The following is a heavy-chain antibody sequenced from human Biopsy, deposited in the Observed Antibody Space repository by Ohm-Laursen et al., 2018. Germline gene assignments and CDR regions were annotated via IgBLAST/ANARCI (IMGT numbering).Heavy chain of an antibody. J-gene: IGHJ6*02. CDR2: IYYSGGT. CDR3: ARDSGILNCGNFKCYHYYGMDV. D-gene: IGHD4-23*01. Sequence: TLSLTCSVSGGSMTGYEWSWIRLAPGKGLEWIGYIYYSGGTKYNPSLASRVTFSEDMSKTQFSLKLYTVTADDTAVYYCARDSGILNCGNFKCYHYYGMDVWGQGTKVTVSS. CDR1: GGSMTGYE. V-gene: IGHV4-59*01.